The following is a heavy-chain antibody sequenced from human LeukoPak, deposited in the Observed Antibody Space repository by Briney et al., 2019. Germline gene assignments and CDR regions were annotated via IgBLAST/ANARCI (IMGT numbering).Heavy chain of an antibody. CDR3: VKDGDTAMVTFDY. CDR2: ISSNGGST. V-gene: IGHV3-64D*06. D-gene: IGHD5-18*01. Sequence: GGSLRLSCSASGFTFGSYAMHWVRQAPGKGLEYVSAISSNGGSTYYADSVKGRFTISRDNSKNTLYLQMSSLRAEDTAVYYCVKDGDTAMVTFDYWGQGTLVTVSS. CDR1: GFTFGSYA. J-gene: IGHJ4*02.